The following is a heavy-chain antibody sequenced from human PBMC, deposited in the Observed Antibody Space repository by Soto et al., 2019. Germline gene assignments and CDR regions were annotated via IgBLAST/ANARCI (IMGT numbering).Heavy chain of an antibody. CDR2: VYYTGGA. CDR1: GDSISNSDSY. Sequence: QLQLQESGPGLVKPAETLTLTCTVSGDSISNSDSYWGWIRQAPGKGLEWIGTVYYTGGAYYNPSLRSRSAISVDASKNQFPLKLSSVTAADTAVYYCARHNPTEGLWLFLYPFDIWGQGTLVTVSS. D-gene: IGHD3-9*01. J-gene: IGHJ4*02. V-gene: IGHV4-39*01. CDR3: ARHNPTEGLWLFLYPFDI.